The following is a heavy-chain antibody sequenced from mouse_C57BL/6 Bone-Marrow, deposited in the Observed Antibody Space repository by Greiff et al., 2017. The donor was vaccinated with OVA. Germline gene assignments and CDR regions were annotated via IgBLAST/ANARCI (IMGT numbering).Heavy chain of an antibody. CDR3: AREGYGSSFFAY. D-gene: IGHD1-1*01. V-gene: IGHV1-72*01. CDR2: IDPNSGGT. CDR1: GYTFTSYW. Sequence: QVQLQQPGAELVKPGASVKLSCKASGYTFTSYWMHWVKQRPGRGLEWIGRIDPNSGGTKYNEKFKSKATLTVDKPSSTDYMQLSSMTSEDAAVYDCAREGYGSSFFAYWGQGTLVTVSA. J-gene: IGHJ3*01.